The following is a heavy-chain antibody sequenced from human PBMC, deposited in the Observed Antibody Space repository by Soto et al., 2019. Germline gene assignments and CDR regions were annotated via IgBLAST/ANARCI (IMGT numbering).Heavy chain of an antibody. CDR1: GYTFTGYY. CDR2: INPNSGGT. D-gene: IGHD2-15*01. V-gene: IGHV1-2*02. Sequence: ASVKVSCKASGYTFTGYYMHWVRQAPGQGLEWMGWINPNSGGTNYAQKFQGRVTMTRDTSISTAYMELSRLRSDDTAVYYCAREDIVVAVADTDLRWFDPWGQGTLVTVSS. CDR3: AREDIVVAVADTDLRWFDP. J-gene: IGHJ5*02.